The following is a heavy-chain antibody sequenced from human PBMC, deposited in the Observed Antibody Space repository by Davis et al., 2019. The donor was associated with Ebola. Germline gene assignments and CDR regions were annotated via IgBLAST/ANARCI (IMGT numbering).Heavy chain of an antibody. CDR2: IYYSGST. CDR1: GGSISSSSYY. Sequence: SETLSLTCTVSGGSISSSSYYWGWIRQPPGKGLEWIGNIYYSGSTYYNPSLKSRITISVDTSRNLFSLRLNSVTAADTAVYFCARDKCRDEACYPYGMDVWGPGSSVTVSS. CDR3: ARDKCRDEACYPYGMDV. V-gene: IGHV4-39*02. J-gene: IGHJ6*02. D-gene: IGHD2-2*01.